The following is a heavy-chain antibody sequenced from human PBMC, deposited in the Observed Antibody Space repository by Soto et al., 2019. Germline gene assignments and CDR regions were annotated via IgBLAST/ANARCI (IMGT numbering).Heavy chain of an antibody. Sequence: GGSLRLSCAASGFTFRSYGMHWVRQAPGKGLEWVAVIWYDGSNKYYADSVKGRFTISRDNSKNTVYLQMNSLRAEDTAVYYCARDFDYYDSSGLRRTFDHWGQGTLVTVSS. D-gene: IGHD3-22*01. J-gene: IGHJ4*02. CDR1: GFTFRSYG. V-gene: IGHV3-33*01. CDR3: ARDFDYYDSSGLRRTFDH. CDR2: IWYDGSNK.